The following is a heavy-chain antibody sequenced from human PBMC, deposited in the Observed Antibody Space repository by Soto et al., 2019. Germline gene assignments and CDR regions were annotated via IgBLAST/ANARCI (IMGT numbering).Heavy chain of an antibody. CDR2: ISAYTGNT. J-gene: IGHJ4*02. CDR3: ARDSPPVDC. V-gene: IGHV1-18*01. CDR1: GYTFTRYG. Sequence: QVQLVQSGAEVKKPGASVKVSCNASGYTFTRYGIGWVRQAPGQGLECMGWISAYTGNTKYAQKLQGRVTVTTDTSTSTDSMEPRSLRSDDTAVYYCARDSPPVDCLCQRTPVTISS.